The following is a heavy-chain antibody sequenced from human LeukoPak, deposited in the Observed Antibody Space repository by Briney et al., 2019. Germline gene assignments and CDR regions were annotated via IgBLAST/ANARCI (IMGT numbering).Heavy chain of an antibody. CDR2: INPNSGGT. V-gene: IGHV1-2*02. D-gene: IGHD5-18*01. Sequence: ASAKVSCKASGYTFTGYYMHWVRQAPGQGLEWMGWINPNSGGTNYAQKFQGRVTMTRDTSISTAYMELSRLRSDDTAVYYCARGDWIQLWLPFDYWGQGTLVTVSS. CDR3: ARGDWIQLWLPFDY. CDR1: GYTFTGYY. J-gene: IGHJ4*02.